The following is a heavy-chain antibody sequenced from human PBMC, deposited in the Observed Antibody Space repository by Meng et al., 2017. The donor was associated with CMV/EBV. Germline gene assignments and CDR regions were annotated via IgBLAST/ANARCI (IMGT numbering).Heavy chain of an antibody. CDR1: GFTFSSYW. D-gene: IGHD3-9*01. CDR3: ARDSQYYDILTGYSRFYAFDI. CDR2: IRQDGSEK. V-gene: IGHV3-7*01. Sequence: GGSLRLSCAASGFTFSSYWMSWVRQAPGKGLEWVANIRQDGSEKYYVYSVKGRFTISRDNAKNSLYLQMNSLRAEDTAVYYCARDSQYYDILTGYSRFYAFDIWGQGTMVTVSS. J-gene: IGHJ3*02.